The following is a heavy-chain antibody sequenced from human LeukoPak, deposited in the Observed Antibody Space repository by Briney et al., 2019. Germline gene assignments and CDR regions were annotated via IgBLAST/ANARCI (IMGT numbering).Heavy chain of an antibody. CDR2: INPNSGGT. Sequence: ASVKVSCKASGYTFTGYYMHWVRQAPGQGLEWMGWINPNSGGTNYAQKFQGRVTMTRDTSISTAYTELSRLRSDDTAVYYCARRRWLGYYYYGMDVWGQGTTVTVSS. V-gene: IGHV1-2*02. CDR1: GYTFTGYY. CDR3: ARRRWLGYYYYGMDV. D-gene: IGHD5-12*01. J-gene: IGHJ6*02.